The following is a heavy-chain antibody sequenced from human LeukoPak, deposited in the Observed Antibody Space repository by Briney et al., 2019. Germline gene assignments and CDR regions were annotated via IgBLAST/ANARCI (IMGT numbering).Heavy chain of an antibody. D-gene: IGHD6-13*01. V-gene: IGHV3-9*01. CDR2: ISWNGGIL. Sequence: GRSLRLSCAASGFTFDDYAMHWVRQAPGKGLEWVSGISWNGGILGYGDSVKGRFTISRDNAKNSLYLQMNSLRAEDTALYYCTKDIFTGIAASGAIDYWGQGTLVTVSS. CDR3: TKDIFTGIAASGAIDY. CDR1: GFTFDDYA. J-gene: IGHJ4*02.